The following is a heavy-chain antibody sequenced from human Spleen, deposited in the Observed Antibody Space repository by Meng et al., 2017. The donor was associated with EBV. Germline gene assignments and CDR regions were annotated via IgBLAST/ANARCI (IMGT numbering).Heavy chain of an antibody. D-gene: IGHD6-19*01. J-gene: IGHJ4*02. CDR1: RFTFSSSG. CDR3: VKRAESDY. CDR2: ISYDGSKK. V-gene: IGHV3-30*18. Sequence: SGGGLVQSGGALRLSCVVTRFTFSSSGMHWVRQAPGKGLEWVAVISYDGSKKYADSVKGRFTISRDNSKNTVFLQMDSLRAEDTAVYYCVKRAESDYWGQGTLVTVSS.